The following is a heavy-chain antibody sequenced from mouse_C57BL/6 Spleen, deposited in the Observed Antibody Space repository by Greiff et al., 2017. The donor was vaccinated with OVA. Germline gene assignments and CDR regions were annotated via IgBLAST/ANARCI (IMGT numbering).Heavy chain of an antibody. CDR2: IYPGGGYT. Sequence: VQLQQSGAELVRPGTSVKMSCKASGYTFTNYWIGWAKQRPGHGLEWIGDIYPGGGYTNYNEKFKGKATLTADKSSSPAYMQFSSLTSEDSAIYYCARRITAQATGFDYWGQGTTLTVSS. J-gene: IGHJ2*01. D-gene: IGHD3-2*02. V-gene: IGHV1-63*01. CDR3: ARRITAQATGFDY. CDR1: GYTFTNYW.